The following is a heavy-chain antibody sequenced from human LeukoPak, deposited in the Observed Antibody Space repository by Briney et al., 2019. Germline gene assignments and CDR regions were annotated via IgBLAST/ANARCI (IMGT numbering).Heavy chain of an antibody. CDR2: INPNSGGT. J-gene: IGHJ4*02. V-gene: IGHV1-2*02. Sequence: GASVKVSCKASGYTFTGYYMHWVRQAPGQGLEWMGWINPNSGGTNYAQKFQGRVTMTRDTSISTADMELSRLRSDDTAVYYCARGFMITFGGVIVIFRDWGQGTLVTVSS. D-gene: IGHD3-16*02. CDR3: ARGFMITFGGVIVIFRD. CDR1: GYTFTGYY.